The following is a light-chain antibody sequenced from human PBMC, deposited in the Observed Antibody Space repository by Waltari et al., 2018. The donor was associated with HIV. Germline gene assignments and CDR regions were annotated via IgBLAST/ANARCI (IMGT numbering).Light chain of an antibody. J-gene: IGKJ4*01. V-gene: IGKV3-15*01. CDR1: QSVGRN. CDR2: VAS. CDR3: QQYDNCPLT. Sequence: EILMTQSPATLSVSPGERATLACGAGQSVGRNLAWYQQKPGQAPRLLSDVASTRATGVPATFSGSGSGTEFTLTISSLHSGDFAVYHCQQYDNCPLTFGGGTKVEI.